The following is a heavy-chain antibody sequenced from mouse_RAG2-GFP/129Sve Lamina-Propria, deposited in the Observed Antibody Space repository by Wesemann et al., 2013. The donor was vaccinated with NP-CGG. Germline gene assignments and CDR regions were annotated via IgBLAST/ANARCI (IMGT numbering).Heavy chain of an antibody. J-gene: IGHJ2*01. CDR1: GYTFTSYW. D-gene: IGHD4-1*01. CDR2: IDPSDSET. Sequence: QVQLQQPGAELVRPGSSVKLSCKASGYTFTSYWMHWVKQRPIQGLEWIGNIDPSDSETHYNQKFKDKATLTVDKSSSTAYMQLSSLTSEDSAVYYCARENWAGYYFDYWGQGTTLTVSS. CDR3: ARENWAGYYFDY. V-gene: IGHV1-52*01.